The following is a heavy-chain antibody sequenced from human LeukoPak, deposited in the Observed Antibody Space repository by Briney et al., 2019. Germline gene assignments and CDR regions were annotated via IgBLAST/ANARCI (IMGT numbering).Heavy chain of an antibody. Sequence: GGSLRLSCAASGFTFSSSGMHWVRQAPGKGLEWVAFIPYDGTSKYYADSVKGRFTISRDNSKNTVYLQMNSLRAEDTAVYYCAKETRGSYSDYWGQGTLVTVSS. V-gene: IGHV3-30*02. J-gene: IGHJ4*02. D-gene: IGHD1-26*01. CDR1: GFTFSSSG. CDR3: AKETRGSYSDY. CDR2: IPYDGTSK.